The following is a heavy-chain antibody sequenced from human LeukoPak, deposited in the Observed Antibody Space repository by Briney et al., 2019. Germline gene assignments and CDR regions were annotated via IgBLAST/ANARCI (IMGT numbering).Heavy chain of an antibody. CDR1: GGSIRSSSYY. D-gene: IGHD3-22*01. CDR2: IYYSGST. J-gene: IGHJ4*02. V-gene: IGHV4-39*01. CDR3: ARHAGSYYTYNFDY. Sequence: KPSETLSLTCTVSGGSIRSSSYYWGWIRQPQGKGLEWIGSIYYSGSTNYKPSLRSRVTISVDTSKNQFSLKLSSVTAADTAVYYCARHAGSYYTYNFDYWGQGTLVTVSS.